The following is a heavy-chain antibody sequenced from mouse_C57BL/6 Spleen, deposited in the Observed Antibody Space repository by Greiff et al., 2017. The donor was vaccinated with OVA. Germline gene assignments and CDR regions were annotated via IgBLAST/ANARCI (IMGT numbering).Heavy chain of an antibody. CDR1: GYTFTDYY. D-gene: IGHD1-1*01. V-gene: IGHV1-26*01. CDR3: ARDGVVADY. J-gene: IGHJ2*01. Sequence: VQLQQSGPELVKPGASVKISCKASGYTFTDYYMNWVKQSHGKSLEWIGDINPNNGGTSYNQKFKGKATLTVDKSSSTAYMELRSLASEDSAVYYCARDGVVADYWGQGTTLTVSS. CDR2: INPNNGGT.